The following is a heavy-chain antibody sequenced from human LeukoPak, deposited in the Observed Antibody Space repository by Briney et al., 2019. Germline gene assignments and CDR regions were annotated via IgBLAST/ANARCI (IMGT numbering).Heavy chain of an antibody. CDR1: GGSFSGYY. CDR2: INHSGST. Sequence: PSETLSLTCAVYGGSFSGYYWSWIRQPPGKGLEWIGEINHSGSTNYNPSLKSRVTISVDTSKNQFSLKLSSVTAADTAVYYCARSRYCSGGSCYSGNWFGPWGQGTLVTVSS. V-gene: IGHV4-34*01. J-gene: IGHJ5*02. CDR3: ARSRYCSGGSCYSGNWFGP. D-gene: IGHD2-15*01.